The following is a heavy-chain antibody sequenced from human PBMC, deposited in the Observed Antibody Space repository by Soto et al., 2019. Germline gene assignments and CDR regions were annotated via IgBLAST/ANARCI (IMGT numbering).Heavy chain of an antibody. V-gene: IGHV1-18*01. Sequence: QVQLVQSGAEVKKPGASVKVSCKASGYTFTSYGISWVRQAPGQGLEWMGWISAYNGNTKYAQKFQGRVTMTTDTATSTGYMEVRCLRSDDTAVYYCARDAAAGLNDYWGQGTLVTVSS. CDR1: GYTFTSYG. CDR2: ISAYNGNT. CDR3: ARDAAAGLNDY. D-gene: IGHD6-13*01. J-gene: IGHJ4*02.